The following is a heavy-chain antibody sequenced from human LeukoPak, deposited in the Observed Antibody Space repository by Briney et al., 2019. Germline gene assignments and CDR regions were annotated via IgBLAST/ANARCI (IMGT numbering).Heavy chain of an antibody. V-gene: IGHV3-53*03. CDR2: IYSGGST. J-gene: IGHJ3*02. CDR3: ARAKFDSSGYYYRGFDI. Sequence: GGSLRLSCAASGFTVSSNYMSWVRQAPGKGLEWVSVIYSGGSTYYTDSVKGRFTMSRDNAKKSLYLQMNSLRAEDTAVYYCARAKFDSSGYYYRGFDIWGQGTMVTVSS. D-gene: IGHD3-22*01. CDR1: GFTVSSNY.